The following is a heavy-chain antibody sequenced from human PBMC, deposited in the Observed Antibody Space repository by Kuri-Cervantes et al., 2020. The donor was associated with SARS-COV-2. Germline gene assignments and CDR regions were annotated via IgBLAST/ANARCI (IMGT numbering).Heavy chain of an antibody. D-gene: IGHD3-22*01. CDR1: GYTFTSYG. CDR3: VRDYGYSSGLGADY. V-gene: IGHV1-18*01. CDR2: ISTSIGKT. J-gene: IGHJ4*02. Sequence: ASVNDSCKSSGYTFTSYGISWVRQAPGQGLEWMGWISTSIGKTNYAEKFQGRVTMTADTSTTTAYMELRGLRYDDPAVYYCVRDYGYSSGLGADYWGPGTLVTVDS.